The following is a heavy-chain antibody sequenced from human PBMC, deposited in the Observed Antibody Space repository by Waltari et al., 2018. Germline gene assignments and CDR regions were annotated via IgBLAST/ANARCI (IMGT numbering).Heavy chain of an antibody. CDR1: GFTFSHEW. CDR2: IKPDGSEK. CDR3: SRRLDA. J-gene: IGHJ6*02. V-gene: IGHV3-7*03. Sequence: EVQLVESGGGLVQPGGSLRLSCADSGFTFSHEWMDWVRQAPGKGLEWVANIKPDGSEKYSVDSVKGRFTISRDNAKNSVYLQMNSLRVEDTAVYYCSRRLDAWGQGTTVTVSS.